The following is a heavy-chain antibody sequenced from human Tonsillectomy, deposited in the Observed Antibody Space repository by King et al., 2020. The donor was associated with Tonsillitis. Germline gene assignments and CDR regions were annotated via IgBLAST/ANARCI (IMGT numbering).Heavy chain of an antibody. V-gene: IGHV5-51*01. D-gene: IGHD3-22*01. CDR3: ARGXXSXXXXDXXGYGXXDAXXI. CDR1: GXSXTSYW. CDR2: IYPGDSDT. J-gene: IGHJ3*02. Sequence: QLVQSXXEVXKPGXSXKXSXKGSGXSXTSYWIGXVRQMPGKGLEWMGIIYPGDSDTRYSPSFQGQVTISADKSISTAYLQWSSLKASDTAMYYCARGXXSXXXXDXXGYGXXDAXXIWGXXTMXTVS.